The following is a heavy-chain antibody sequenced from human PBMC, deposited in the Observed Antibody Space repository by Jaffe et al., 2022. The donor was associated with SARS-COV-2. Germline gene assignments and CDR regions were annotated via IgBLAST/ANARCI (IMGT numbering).Heavy chain of an antibody. CDR2: IYYSGST. CDR1: GGSISSSSYY. Sequence: QLQLQESGPGLVKPSETLSLTCTVSGGSISSSSYYWGWIRQPPGKGLEWIGSIYYSGSTYYNPSLKSRVTISVDTSKNQFSLKLSSVTAADTAVYYCASLWVAGTTPPNYGMDVWGQGTTVTVSS. J-gene: IGHJ6*02. V-gene: IGHV4-39*01. D-gene: IGHD1-1*01. CDR3: ASLWVAGTTPPNYGMDV.